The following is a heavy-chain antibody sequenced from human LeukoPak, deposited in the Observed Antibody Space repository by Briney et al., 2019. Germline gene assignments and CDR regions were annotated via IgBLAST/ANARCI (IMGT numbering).Heavy chain of an antibody. D-gene: IGHD3-9*01. Sequence: GGSLRLSCAASGFTFSAYWMHWVRQAPGKGLVWVSRVKYDGSTTTYADSVKGRFTISRDNAKNILYLQMNSLRAEDTAVYYCARDLDWLLFDYWGQGTLVTVSS. CDR3: ARDLDWLLFDY. V-gene: IGHV3-74*01. CDR1: GFTFSAYW. CDR2: VKYDGSTT. J-gene: IGHJ4*02.